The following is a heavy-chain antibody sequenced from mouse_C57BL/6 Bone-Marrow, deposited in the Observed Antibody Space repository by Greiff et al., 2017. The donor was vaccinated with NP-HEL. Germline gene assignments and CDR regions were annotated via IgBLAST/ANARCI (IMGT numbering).Heavy chain of an antibody. Sequence: QVQLKQSGAELARPGASVKLSCKASGYTFTSYGISWVKQRTGQGLEWIGEIYPRSGNTYYNEKFKGKATLTADKSSSTAYMELRSLTSEDSAVYVCARNYYYGSTPPYWGQGTTLTVSA. J-gene: IGHJ2*01. CDR3: ARNYYYGSTPPY. V-gene: IGHV1-81*01. CDR2: IYPRSGNT. D-gene: IGHD1-1*01. CDR1: GYTFTSYG.